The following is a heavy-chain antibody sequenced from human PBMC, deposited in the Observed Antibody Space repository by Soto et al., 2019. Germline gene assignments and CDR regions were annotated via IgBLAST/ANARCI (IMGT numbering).Heavy chain of an antibody. J-gene: IGHJ4*02. D-gene: IGHD4-17*01. CDR1: GFTFSSYG. Sequence: GGSLRLSCAASGFTFSSYGMHWVRQAPGKGLEWVAVISYDGSNKYYADSVKGRFTISRDNSKNTLYLQMNSLRAEDAAVYYCAKDGPDYGDYLYYFDYWGQGTLVTVSS. CDR3: AKDGPDYGDYLYYFDY. CDR2: ISYDGSNK. V-gene: IGHV3-30*18.